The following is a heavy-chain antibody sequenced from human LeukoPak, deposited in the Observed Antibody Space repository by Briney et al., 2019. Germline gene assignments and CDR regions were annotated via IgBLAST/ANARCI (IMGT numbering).Heavy chain of an antibody. CDR2: ISGSGDTA. J-gene: IGHJ4*02. CDR1: GFKFSGYA. Sequence: GGSLRLSCVASGFKFSGYAMSWVRQAPEKGLEWVSAISGSGDTAYYADSVKGRFIISRDNSKNMLYLQMNSLRAEDTAVYYCPRKYDSSGYYDYWGRGALVTVSS. D-gene: IGHD3-22*01. V-gene: IGHV3-23*01. CDR3: PRKYDSSGYYDY.